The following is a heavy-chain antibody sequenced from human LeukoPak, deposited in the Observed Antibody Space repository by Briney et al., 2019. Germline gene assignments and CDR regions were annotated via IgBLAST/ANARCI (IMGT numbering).Heavy chain of an antibody. D-gene: IGHD3-10*02. CDR3: AELDITMIGGV. CDR2: ISSSGSTI. Sequence: GGSLRLSCAASGFTFSSYEMNWIRQAPGKGLEWVSYISSSGSTIYYADSVKGRFPISRDNAKISVYLQMNSLRAEDTAVYYCAELDITMIGGVWGKGTTVTISS. CDR1: GFTFSSYE. J-gene: IGHJ6*04. V-gene: IGHV3-48*03.